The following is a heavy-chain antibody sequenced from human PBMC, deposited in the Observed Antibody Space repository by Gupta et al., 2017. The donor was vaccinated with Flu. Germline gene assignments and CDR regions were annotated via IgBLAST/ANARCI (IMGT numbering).Heavy chain of an antibody. D-gene: IGHD2-8*02. CDR2: IAGRSGDT. J-gene: IGHJ4*02. CDR3: ARFWSGGHKIDY. V-gene: IGHV3-23*01. Sequence: VRQAPGKGLQLVATIAGRSGDTSYADSVQGRFTISRDNSKNTLFLQMNSLRAEDTAVYYCARFWSGGHKIDYWGQGTLATVSS.